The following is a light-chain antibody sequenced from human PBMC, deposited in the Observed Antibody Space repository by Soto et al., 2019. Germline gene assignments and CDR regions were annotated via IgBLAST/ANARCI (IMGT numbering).Light chain of an antibody. CDR2: DVS. Sequence: QSALTQPASVSGSPGQSITISCTGTSSDVGGYNYVSWYQQHPGKAPKLMIYDVSNRPSGVSNRFSGSKSGNTASLTISGLHAEDEADYYCSSYTSSSTGVVFGGGTKVTVL. CDR1: SSDVGGYNY. CDR3: SSYTSSSTGVV. J-gene: IGLJ2*01. V-gene: IGLV2-14*01.